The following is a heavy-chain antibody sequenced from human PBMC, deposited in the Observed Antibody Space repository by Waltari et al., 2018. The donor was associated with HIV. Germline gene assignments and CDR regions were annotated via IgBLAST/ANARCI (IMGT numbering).Heavy chain of an antibody. J-gene: IGHJ4*02. CDR2: ITANGGRT. D-gene: IGHD2-21*02. CDR3: ARGRGDCGGDCYYLDY. Sequence: EVQLLESGGDLVQPGGSLSLSCAASGFTLRGQDMTWVRPAPGKGLEWVSSITANGGRTYYADSVKGRFSISRDNSKNTMSLQMNSLRAEDTAVYYCARGRGDCGGDCYYLDYWGQGALVTVSS. CDR1: GFTLRGQD. V-gene: IGHV3-23*01.